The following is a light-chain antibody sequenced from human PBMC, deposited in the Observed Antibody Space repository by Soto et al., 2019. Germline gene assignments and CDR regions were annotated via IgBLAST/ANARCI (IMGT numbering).Light chain of an antibody. CDR2: LNSDGSH. CDR1: SGHSSYA. V-gene: IGLV4-69*01. CDR3: QTWGTGIQV. Sequence: QSVLTQSPSASASLGASVKLTCTLSSGHSSYATAWHQQQPEKGPRYLMKLNSDGSHSKGDGIPDRFSGSSSGAERHLIISSLQSEDEADYYCQTWGTGIQVFGGGTKLTVL. J-gene: IGLJ2*01.